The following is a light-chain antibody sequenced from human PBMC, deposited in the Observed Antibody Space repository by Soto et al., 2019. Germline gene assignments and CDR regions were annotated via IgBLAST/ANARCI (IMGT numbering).Light chain of an antibody. V-gene: IGLV1-40*01. J-gene: IGLJ2*01. CDR3: QSYDNSVSLVV. CDR1: KSNIGTGYD. CDR2: GDK. Sequence: QSVLTQPPSVSGAPGQRVTISCTGNKSNIGTGYDVHWYQHVPGTAPKLLIYGDKNRPSGVPDRFSGSRSGTSASLAITGLQADDEADYYCQSYDNSVSLVVFGGGTKLTVL.